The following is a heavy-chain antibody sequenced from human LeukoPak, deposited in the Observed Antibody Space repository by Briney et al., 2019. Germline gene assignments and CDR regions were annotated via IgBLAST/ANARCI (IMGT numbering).Heavy chain of an antibody. Sequence: GRSLRLSCTASGFTFSNYAMSWVRQAPGKWLDWISAITAGGDDTYYADSVKGRFTISRDNSKNTLYLQMNSLRVEDTAVYYCAKGSSSSRPYYFDYWGQGALVTVSS. J-gene: IGHJ4*02. V-gene: IGHV3-23*01. CDR2: ITAGGDDT. CDR1: GFTFSNYA. D-gene: IGHD6-6*01. CDR3: AKGSSSSRPYYFDY.